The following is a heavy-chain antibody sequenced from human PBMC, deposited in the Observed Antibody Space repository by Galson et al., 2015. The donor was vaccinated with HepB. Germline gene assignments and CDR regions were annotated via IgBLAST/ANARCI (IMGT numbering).Heavy chain of an antibody. V-gene: IGHV1-46*01. CDR2: INPSGGST. D-gene: IGHD4-11*01. CDR3: ARETTVTTGGTHNWFDP. CDR1: GYTFTSYY. J-gene: IGHJ5*02. Sequence: SVKVSCKASGYTFTSYYMHWVRQAPGQGLEWMGIINPSGGSTSYAQKFQGRVTMTRDTSTSTVYMELSSLRSEDTAVYYCARETTVTTGGTHNWFDPWGQGTLVTVSS.